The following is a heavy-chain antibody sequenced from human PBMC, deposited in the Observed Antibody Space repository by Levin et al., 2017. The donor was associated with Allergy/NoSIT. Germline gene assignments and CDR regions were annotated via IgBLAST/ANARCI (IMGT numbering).Heavy chain of an antibody. D-gene: IGHD3-9*01. J-gene: IGHJ3*02. V-gene: IGHV2-5*02. Sequence: KRSGPTLVKPTQTLTLTCTFSGFSLSTSGVGVGWIRQPPGKALEWLALIYWDDDKRYSPSLKSRLTITKDTSKNQVVLTMTNMDPVDTATYYCAHTTLGEFYDILTGPPASADAFDIWGQGTMVTVSS. CDR3: AHTTLGEFYDILTGPPASADAFDI. CDR2: IYWDDDK. CDR1: GFSLSTSGVG.